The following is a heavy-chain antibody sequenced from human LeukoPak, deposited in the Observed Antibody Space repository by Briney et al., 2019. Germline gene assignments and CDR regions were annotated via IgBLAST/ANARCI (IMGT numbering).Heavy chain of an antibody. V-gene: IGHV3-7*05. CDR3: ARGALFHGYVFEY. CDR2: IKKAGSEE. Sequence: PGGSLRLSCAASGFTLSSYWMHWVRRAPGKGLEWVASIKKAGSEEDYVASVKGRFTISRDNAKNSLQLQVNSLRAEGTAVYYCARGALFHGYVFEYWGQGTLVTVSS. CDR1: GFTLSSYW. D-gene: IGHD5-12*01. J-gene: IGHJ4*02.